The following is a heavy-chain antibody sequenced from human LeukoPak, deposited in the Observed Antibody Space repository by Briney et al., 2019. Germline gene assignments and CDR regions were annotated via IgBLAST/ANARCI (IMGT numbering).Heavy chain of an antibody. J-gene: IGHJ4*02. D-gene: IGHD3-22*01. CDR2: ISYDGSNK. V-gene: IGHV3-30-3*01. CDR3: PRENYYDSSGYLDY. Sequence: PGGSLRLSCAASGFTFSSYAMRWVRQAPGKGLEWVAVISYDGSNKYYADSVKGRFTISRDNSKNTLYLQMNSLRAEDTAVYYCPRENYYDSSGYLDYWGQGTLVTVSS. CDR1: GFTFSSYA.